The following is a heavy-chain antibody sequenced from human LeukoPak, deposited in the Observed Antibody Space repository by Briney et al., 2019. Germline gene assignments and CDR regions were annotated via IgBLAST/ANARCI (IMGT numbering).Heavy chain of an antibody. V-gene: IGHV4-59*08. Sequence: KASETLSLTCTVSGGSISSYYWSWIRQPPGKGLEWIGYIYYSGSTNYNPSLKSRVTISVDTSKNQFSLKLSSVTAADTAVYYCASSTIRYDSSGYPDYWGQGTLVTVSS. J-gene: IGHJ4*02. D-gene: IGHD3-22*01. CDR2: IYYSGST. CDR3: ASSTIRYDSSGYPDY. CDR1: GGSISSYY.